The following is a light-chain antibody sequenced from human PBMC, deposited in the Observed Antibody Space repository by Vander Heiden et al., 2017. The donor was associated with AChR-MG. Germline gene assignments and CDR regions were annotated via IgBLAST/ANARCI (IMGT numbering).Light chain of an antibody. CDR1: TSHIGTGYH. CDR3: QCYDSSLAAIL. Sequence: QPVLTPPPSVSAARGQRVTISRTGSTSHIGTGYHVHWYQQVPGTAAKLLVYGNVNRPSGVPDRFSGSRSGTSASLAITGLQAEDEADYYCQCYDSSLAAILFGGGTKLSGL. V-gene: IGLV1-40*01. J-gene: IGLJ2*01. CDR2: GNV.